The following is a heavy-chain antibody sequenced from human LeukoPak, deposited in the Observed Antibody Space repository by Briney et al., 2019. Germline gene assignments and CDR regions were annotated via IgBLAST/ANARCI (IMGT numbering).Heavy chain of an antibody. J-gene: IGHJ4*02. D-gene: IGHD3-10*01. CDR3: ARDYYGTLDY. V-gene: IGHV1-69*05. CDR1: GGTFSSYA. CDR2: IIPIFGTA. Sequence: ASVKVSCKASGGTFSSYAISWVRQAPGQGLEWMGGIIPIFGTANYAQKLQGRVTMTTDTSTSTAYMELRSLRSDDTAVYYCARDYYGTLDYWGQGTLVTVSS.